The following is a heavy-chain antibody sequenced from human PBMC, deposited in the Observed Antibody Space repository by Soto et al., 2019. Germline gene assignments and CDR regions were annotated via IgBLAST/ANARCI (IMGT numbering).Heavy chain of an antibody. D-gene: IGHD3-9*01. J-gene: IGHJ6*02. CDR1: GFTFSSYG. CDR2: IWYDGSNK. CDR3: ARPLAPRYYDILTGYYRDYYYGMDV. V-gene: IGHV3-33*01. Sequence: GGSLRLSCAASGFTFSSYGMHWVRQAPGKGLEWVAVIWYDGSNKYYADSVKGRFTISRDNSKNTLYLQMNSLRAEDTAVYYCARPLAPRYYDILTGYYRDYYYGMDVWGQGTTVTVS.